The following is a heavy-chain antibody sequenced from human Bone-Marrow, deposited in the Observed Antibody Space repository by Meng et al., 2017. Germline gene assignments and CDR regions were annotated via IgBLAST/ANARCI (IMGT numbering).Heavy chain of an antibody. CDR1: GGTFSDYY. CDR3: AREDAAGGWLRIS. V-gene: IGHV4-34*01. D-gene: IGHD5-12*01. CDR2: INHSGGT. J-gene: IGHJ5*02. Sequence: QVQLQQWGAGLLKPSETLSLTCAVYGGTFSDYYWSWIRQPPGKGLEWIGEINHSGGTKYTPSLESRVTISIDTSKNQFSLKLSSVTAADTAVYYCAREDAAGGWLRISWGQGTLVTVSS.